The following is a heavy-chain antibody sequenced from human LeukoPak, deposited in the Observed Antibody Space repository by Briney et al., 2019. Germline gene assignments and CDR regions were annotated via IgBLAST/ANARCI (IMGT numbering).Heavy chain of an antibody. CDR2: ISLNSGSI. Sequence: GRSLRLSCAASGFTFDDYAMHWVRQAPGKGLEWVSGISLNSGSIGYAHSVKVRFTISTDNDKSTLYLKMNSLRADDMALYYCRRASGYSSGAVDHWGQGPLVTVSA. D-gene: IGHD5-18*01. V-gene: IGHV3-9*03. CDR3: RRASGYSSGAVDH. CDR1: GFTFDDYA. J-gene: IGHJ4*02.